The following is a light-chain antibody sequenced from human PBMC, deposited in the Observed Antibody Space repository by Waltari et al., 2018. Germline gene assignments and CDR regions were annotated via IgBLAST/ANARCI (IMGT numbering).Light chain of an antibody. CDR3: CSYGGSYNWV. J-gene: IGLJ3*02. CDR2: NVI. Sequence: QSALTQPRSVSGTPGQSVTISCTGTNSDVGAYNFVSWYQQHPGKAPKRIINNVIERPSGVPDRFSGSQSCTTGSLAIAGLQPEDEADYYCCSYGGSYNWVFGGGTKVTVL. CDR1: NSDVGAYNF. V-gene: IGLV2-11*01.